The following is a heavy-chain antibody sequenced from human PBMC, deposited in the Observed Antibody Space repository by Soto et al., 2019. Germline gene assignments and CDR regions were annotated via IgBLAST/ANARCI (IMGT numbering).Heavy chain of an antibody. J-gene: IGHJ5*02. CDR1: GFTFSSYA. CDR3: PTERLAEVPIHFVSSGYDA. D-gene: IGHD2-2*01. CDR2: ISGSGGST. Sequence: GGSLRLSCAASGFTFSSYAMSWVRQAPGKGLEWVSAISGSGGSTYYADSVKGRFTISRDNSKNTLYLQMNSLRAEDTAAYYSPTERLAEVPIHFVSSGYDAWGQGTVVTVSS. V-gene: IGHV3-23*01.